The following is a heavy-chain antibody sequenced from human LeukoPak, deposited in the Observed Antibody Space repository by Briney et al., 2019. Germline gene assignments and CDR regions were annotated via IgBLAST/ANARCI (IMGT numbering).Heavy chain of an antibody. CDR2: IIPIFGTA. D-gene: IGHD6-13*01. CDR3: AVGPVEEGHSSSWYYY. V-gene: IGHV1-69*13. J-gene: IGHJ4*02. Sequence: GASVKVSCKASGGTFSSYAISWVRQAPGQGLEWMGGIIPIFGTANYAQKFQGRVTITADESTSTAYMELSSLRSEDTAVYYCAVGPVEEGHSSSWYYYWGQGTLVTVSS. CDR1: GGTFSSYA.